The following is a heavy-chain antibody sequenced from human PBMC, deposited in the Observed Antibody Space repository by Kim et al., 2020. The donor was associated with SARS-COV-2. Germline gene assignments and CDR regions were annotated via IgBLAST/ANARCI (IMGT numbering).Heavy chain of an antibody. J-gene: IGHJ6*02. D-gene: IGHD3-3*01. V-gene: IGHV3-7*01. CDR3: ARDEYRAFWSGYSNGNYYGVDV. Sequence: DSVRGRFTVSRDNAKNSLYLQMNSLRAEDTAVYYCARDEYRAFWSGYSNGNYYGVDVWGQGTTVTVSS.